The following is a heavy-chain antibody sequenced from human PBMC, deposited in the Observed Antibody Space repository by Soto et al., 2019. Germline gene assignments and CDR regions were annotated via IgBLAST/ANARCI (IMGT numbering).Heavy chain of an antibody. CDR2: IYYSGST. Sequence: SETLSLTCTVSGGSISGSSYYWGWIRQPPGKGLEWIGSIYYSGSTYHNPSLKSRVTISVDTSKNQFSLKLSSVTAADTAVYYCARHHDYGDPLDYWGQGTLVTVSS. D-gene: IGHD4-17*01. CDR3: ARHHDYGDPLDY. CDR1: GGSISGSSYY. J-gene: IGHJ4*02. V-gene: IGHV4-39*01.